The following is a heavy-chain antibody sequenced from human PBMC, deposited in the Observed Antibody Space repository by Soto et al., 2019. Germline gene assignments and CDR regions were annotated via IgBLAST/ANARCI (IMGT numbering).Heavy chain of an antibody. V-gene: IGHV4-31*03. J-gene: IGHJ3*02. Sequence: QVQLQESGPGLVKPSQTLSLTCSVSGDSISRIDYYWTWIRQHPEKGLEWIGNIYFRGNTYYSPSLESRLTISVDTSKNQFSLKLTSGTAADTAVYYCAREGGSYDSGGYLIRGAFDIWGQGTMVTVSS. D-gene: IGHD3-22*01. CDR2: IYFRGNT. CDR1: GDSISRIDYY. CDR3: AREGGSYDSGGYLIRGAFDI.